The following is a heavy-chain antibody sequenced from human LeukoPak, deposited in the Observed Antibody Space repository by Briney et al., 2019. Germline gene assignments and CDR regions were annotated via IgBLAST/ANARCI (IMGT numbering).Heavy chain of an antibody. CDR2: IYYSGST. CDR1: GGSIRSYY. Sequence: SETLPLTCTVSGGSIRSYYWSWIRQPPGKGLEWIGYIYYSGSTNYNPSLKSRVTISVDTSKNQFSLKLSSVTAADTAVYYCARDKKDYYDSSGYYYFAFDIWGQGTMVNVSS. V-gene: IGHV4-59*01. J-gene: IGHJ3*02. D-gene: IGHD3-22*01. CDR3: ARDKKDYYDSSGYYYFAFDI.